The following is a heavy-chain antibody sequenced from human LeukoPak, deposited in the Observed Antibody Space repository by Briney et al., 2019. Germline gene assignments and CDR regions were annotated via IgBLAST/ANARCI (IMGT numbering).Heavy chain of an antibody. J-gene: IGHJ6*03. CDR2: INPNSGGT. V-gene: IGHV1-2*02. Sequence: GASVKVSCKASGFTFTGYYMHWVRQAPGQGLEWMGWINPNSGGTNYAQKFQGRVTMTRDTSITTAYMELSSLRSEDTAVYYCATATMVRGVITGYYYYYMDVWGKGTTVTISS. D-gene: IGHD3-10*01. CDR1: GFTFTGYY. CDR3: ATATMVRGVITGYYYYYMDV.